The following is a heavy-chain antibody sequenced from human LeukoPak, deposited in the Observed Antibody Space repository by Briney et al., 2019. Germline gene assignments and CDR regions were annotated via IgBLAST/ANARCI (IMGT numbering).Heavy chain of an antibody. CDR2: IYYSGST. CDR3: ARWYYYDSSGGDY. CDR1: GGSISSGGYY. D-gene: IGHD3-22*01. Sequence: SQTLSLTCTVSGGSISSGGYYWSWIRQHPGKGLEWIGYIYYSGSTYYNPSLKSRVTISVDTSKNQFSPKLSSVTAADTAVYYCARWYYYDSSGGDYWGQGTLVTVSS. J-gene: IGHJ4*02. V-gene: IGHV4-31*03.